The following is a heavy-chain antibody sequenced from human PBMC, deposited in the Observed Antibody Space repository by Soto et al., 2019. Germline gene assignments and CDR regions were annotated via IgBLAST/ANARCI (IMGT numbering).Heavy chain of an antibody. J-gene: IGHJ6*02. D-gene: IGHD6-19*01. Sequence: QVQLVQSGPEVKKPGSSVKVSCKASGGPFSSFTISWVRQAPGQGLEWMGRIIPILGIVNYAQKFQGRVTXLADKSTTTAYMELSSLRSEDTAVYYCARDYEGGWDFYGMDVWGQGTTVTVSS. CDR1: GGPFSSFT. CDR2: IIPILGIV. V-gene: IGHV1-69*08. CDR3: ARDYEGGWDFYGMDV.